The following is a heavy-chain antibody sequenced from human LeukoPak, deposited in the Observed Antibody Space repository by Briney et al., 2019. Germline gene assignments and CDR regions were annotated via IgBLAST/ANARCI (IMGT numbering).Heavy chain of an antibody. V-gene: IGHV4-59*08. CDR2: IYYSGST. J-gene: IGHJ3*02. Sequence: SETLSLTCTVSGGSISSYYWSWIRQPPGKGLEWIGYIYYSGSTNYNPSLKSRVTISVDTSKNQFSLKLSSVTAADTAVYYCAGAGATTVVTPDAFDIWGQGTMVTVSS. D-gene: IGHD4-23*01. CDR3: AGAGATTVVTPDAFDI. CDR1: GGSISSYY.